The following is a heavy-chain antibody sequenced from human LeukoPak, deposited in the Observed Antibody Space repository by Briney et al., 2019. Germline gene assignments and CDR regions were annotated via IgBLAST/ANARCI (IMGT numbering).Heavy chain of an antibody. CDR2: INPSGGTT. V-gene: IGHV1-46*01. J-gene: IGHJ4*02. CDR3: AREAYTIFGVVKGPYYFDY. D-gene: IGHD3-3*01. CDR1: GYTFTSYY. Sequence: ASVKVSCKASGYTFTSYYMHWVRQAPGQGLEWMGIINPSGGTTSYAQKFQGRVTMTRDTSTTTVYMELSSLRSEDTAVYYCAREAYTIFGVVKGPYYFDYWGQGTLVTVSS.